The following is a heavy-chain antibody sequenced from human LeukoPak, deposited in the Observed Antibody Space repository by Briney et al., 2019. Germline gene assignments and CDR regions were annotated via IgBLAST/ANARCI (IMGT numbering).Heavy chain of an antibody. CDR1: GGSFSGYY. V-gene: IGHV4-34*01. CDR3: ARGAGYDSSGYYYVRRWFDP. J-gene: IGHJ5*02. CDR2: INHSGST. Sequence: SETLSLTCAVYGGSFSGYYWSWIRQPPGKGLEWIGEINHSGSTNYNPSLKSRVTISVDTSKNQFSLKLSSVTAADTAVYYCARGAGYDSSGYYYVRRWFDPWGPGTLVTVSS. D-gene: IGHD3-22*01.